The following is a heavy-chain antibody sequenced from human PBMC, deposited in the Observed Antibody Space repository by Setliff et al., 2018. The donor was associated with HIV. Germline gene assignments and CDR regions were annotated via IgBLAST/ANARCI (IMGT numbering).Heavy chain of an antibody. CDR3: ARVGGYSGYDWPQPLYFDY. V-gene: IGHV4-39*07. J-gene: IGHJ4*02. CDR2: IYYSGDT. Sequence: SETLSLTCIVSGGSINSTSYYWGWIRQPPGQGLEWIGSIYYSGDTFYNTSLKTRITISVDTSKNHLSLKVSSLTAEDTALYYCARVGGYSGYDWPQPLYFDYWGQGTLVTVSS. D-gene: IGHD5-12*01. CDR1: GGSINSTSYY.